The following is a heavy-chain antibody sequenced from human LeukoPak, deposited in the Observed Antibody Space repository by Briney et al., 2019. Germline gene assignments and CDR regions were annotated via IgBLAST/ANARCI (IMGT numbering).Heavy chain of an antibody. Sequence: GGSLRLSCATSGFTFTNYAMSWFRQAPGKGLEWLSAFTGRPGRTYYADSVRGRFTISRDTSKNTLFLEMSSLRVEDTAIYFCAKDHLLCTSTSCYIDYFDSWGQGTLVTVSS. J-gene: IGHJ4*02. D-gene: IGHD2-2*02. CDR2: FTGRPGRT. V-gene: IGHV3-23*01. CDR1: GFTFTNYA. CDR3: AKDHLLCTSTSCYIDYFDS.